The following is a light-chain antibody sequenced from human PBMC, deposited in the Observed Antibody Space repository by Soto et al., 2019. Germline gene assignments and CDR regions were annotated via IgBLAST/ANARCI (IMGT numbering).Light chain of an antibody. CDR3: SSFTTSTTLHV. J-gene: IGLJ1*01. Sequence: QSARSQPASVSWSPGQSSTISCTGTSSDIGGYNYVSWYQQHPGKVPKLIIFEVSTRPSGVSNRFSGSKSGNTASLTISGLQADDEADYYCSSFTTSTTLHVFGTGTKVTVL. CDR1: SSDIGGYNY. CDR2: EVS. V-gene: IGLV2-14*01.